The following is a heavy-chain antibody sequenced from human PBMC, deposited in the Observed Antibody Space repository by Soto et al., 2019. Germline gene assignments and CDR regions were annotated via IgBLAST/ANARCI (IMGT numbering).Heavy chain of an antibody. Sequence: QVQLVESGGGLVKPGGSLRLSCAVSGFTFSDYYMSWIRQAPGKGLESISYIGSSGNTIYYADSVKGRFTISRDNAKNSLYLQMNSLRAEDTAVYYCARGDYDPHSYGLDVWGHGTTVTVSS. V-gene: IGHV3-11*01. D-gene: IGHD3-22*01. CDR1: GFTFSDYY. CDR3: ARGDYDPHSYGLDV. CDR2: IGSSGNTI. J-gene: IGHJ6*02.